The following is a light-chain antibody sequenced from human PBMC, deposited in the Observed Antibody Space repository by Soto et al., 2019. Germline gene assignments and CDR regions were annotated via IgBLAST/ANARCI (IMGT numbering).Light chain of an antibody. CDR3: QQYGSSPPVT. CDR1: QSVSSSY. V-gene: IGKV3-20*01. CDR2: GAS. J-gene: IGKJ5*01. Sequence: EIVVTQSPGTLSLSPGERATLSCRASQSVSSSYSAWYQQKPGHAPRLLIYGASSRATVIPDRFSGSGYGTDFTLTISRLEPEDFAVYYYQQYGSSPPVTFGQRTRLEI.